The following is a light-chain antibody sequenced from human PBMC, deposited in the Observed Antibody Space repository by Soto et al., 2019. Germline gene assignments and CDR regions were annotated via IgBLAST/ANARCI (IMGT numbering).Light chain of an antibody. CDR1: SSNVGAGYD. Sequence: QSVLTQPPSVSGAPGQRVTISCTGSSSNVGAGYDVHWYQQLRGTAPKLLIYGNTNRPSGVPDRFSGSKSGTSASLAITGLQAEDEADYYCQSYDSSLRGRVFGGGTMLTVL. J-gene: IGLJ3*02. CDR3: QSYDSSLRGRV. V-gene: IGLV1-40*01. CDR2: GNT.